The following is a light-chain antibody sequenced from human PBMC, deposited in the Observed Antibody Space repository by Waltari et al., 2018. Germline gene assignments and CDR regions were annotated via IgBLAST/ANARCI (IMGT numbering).Light chain of an antibody. CDR3: CSYAGSYV. Sequence: QSALTQPRSVSGSPGQSVTISCTGTSSDVGGYNYVSWYQQHPGKAPKLMVYDVSKRPSGVPDRFSGSKSGNPASLTISGLQAEDEADYYCCSYAGSYVFGTGTKVTVL. CDR2: DVS. J-gene: IGLJ1*01. CDR1: SSDVGGYNY. V-gene: IGLV2-11*01.